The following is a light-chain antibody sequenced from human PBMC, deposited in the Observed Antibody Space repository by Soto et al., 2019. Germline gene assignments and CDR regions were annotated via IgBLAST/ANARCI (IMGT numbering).Light chain of an antibody. CDR1: SSNIGADFE. CDR3: QSYDSSLSGSVV. J-gene: IGLJ2*01. Sequence: QSVLTQPPSVSGAPGQRVTISCTGSSSNIGADFEVNWYQQLPGRAPKLLIYDNTNRASGVPDRFSGSKSGTSASLAITGLQAGVEADYYCQSYDSSLSGSVVFGGGTKLTVL. CDR2: DNT. V-gene: IGLV1-40*01.